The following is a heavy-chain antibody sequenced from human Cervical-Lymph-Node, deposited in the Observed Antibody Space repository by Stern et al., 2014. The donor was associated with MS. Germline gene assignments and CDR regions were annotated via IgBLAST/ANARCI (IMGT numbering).Heavy chain of an antibody. CDR1: GFSVSHVW. Sequence: EVQLVESGGGLVKPGGSLRLSCAGSGFSVSHVWMNWVRQAPGKGLEWVGRIKSKADGATTDYAAPVKGRFTISRDDLKNILYLQMNTLKTDDTGVYYCTSLGPSWGQGTLVTVSS. J-gene: IGHJ4*02. CDR2: IKSKADGATT. V-gene: IGHV3-15*01. CDR3: TSLGPS.